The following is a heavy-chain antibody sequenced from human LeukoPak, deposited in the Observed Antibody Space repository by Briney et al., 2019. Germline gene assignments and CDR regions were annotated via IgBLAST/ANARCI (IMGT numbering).Heavy chain of an antibody. CDR1: GGSISSYY. CDR2: IYYSGST. Sequence: SETLSLTCTVSGGSISSYYWSWIRQPPGKGLEWIGYIYYSGSTNYNPSLKSRVTIPVDTSKNQFSLKLSSVTAADTAVYYCARMVYNRASFDYWGQGTLVTVSS. J-gene: IGHJ4*02. D-gene: IGHD2-8*01. V-gene: IGHV4-59*01. CDR3: ARMVYNRASFDY.